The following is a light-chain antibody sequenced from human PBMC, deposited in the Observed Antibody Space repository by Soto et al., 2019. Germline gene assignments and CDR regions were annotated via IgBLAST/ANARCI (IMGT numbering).Light chain of an antibody. CDR3: QQYNNWPPT. CDR2: GTS. J-gene: IGKJ1*01. Sequence: EIVMTQSPATLSVSPGERATLSCRASQSVRSNLAWYQQKPGQAPRLLIYGTSTRATGIPARFSGSASGTEFTLTISSLQSEDFAVYYCQQYNNWPPTFGQGTKVEIK. V-gene: IGKV3-15*01. CDR1: QSVRSN.